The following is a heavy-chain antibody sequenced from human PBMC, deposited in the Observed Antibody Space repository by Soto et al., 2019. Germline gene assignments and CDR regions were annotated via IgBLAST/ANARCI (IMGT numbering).Heavy chain of an antibody. CDR2: IYYSGST. V-gene: IGHV4-59*01. D-gene: IGHD2-15*01. J-gene: IGHJ6*03. Sequence: QVQLQESGPGLVKPSETLSLTCTVSGGSISSYYWSWVRQPPGKGLEWIGYIYYSGSTNYNPSLTSRVTISVDTSKNQFSLKLSSVNAADTAVYYCARGYRYCSGGSCYSGYYYYYMDVWGKGTTVTVSS. CDR1: GGSISSYY. CDR3: ARGYRYCSGGSCYSGYYYYYMDV.